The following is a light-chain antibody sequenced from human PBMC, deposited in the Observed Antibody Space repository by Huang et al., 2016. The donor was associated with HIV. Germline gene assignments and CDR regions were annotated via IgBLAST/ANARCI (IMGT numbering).Light chain of an antibody. CDR3: QQYGNSPLT. CDR1: QRVSTDF. CDR2: GAT. V-gene: IGKV3-20*01. J-gene: IGKJ4*01. Sequence: ETVLTQSPGILSLSQGDRATLPCRDGQRVSTDFLAWYQQKPGQAPMLLIHGATVRATGIPARFSGSGSGTDFTLTINRLEPEDFALYYCQQYGNSPLTFGGGTEVEIK.